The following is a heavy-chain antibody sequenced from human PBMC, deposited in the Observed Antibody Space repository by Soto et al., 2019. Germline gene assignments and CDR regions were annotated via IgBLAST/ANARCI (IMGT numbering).Heavy chain of an antibody. CDR2: IYYTGNT. V-gene: IGHV4-39*01. Sequence: ETLSLTCTVSGDSLRSSYHYWGWIRQLPGKGLEWIGSIYYTGNTYYNPSLKSRVSISVDMATNEISLRLRAESVADTAAYYCVRVEMYAGEFPPNFDLWGQGSLVTVSS. CDR1: GDSLRSSYHY. D-gene: IGHD3-9*01. J-gene: IGHJ1*01. CDR3: VRVEMYAGEFPPNFDL.